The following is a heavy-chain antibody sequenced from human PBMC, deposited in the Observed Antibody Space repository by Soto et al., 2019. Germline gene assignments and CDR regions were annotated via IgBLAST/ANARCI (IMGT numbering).Heavy chain of an antibody. D-gene: IGHD6-19*01. V-gene: IGHV3-23*01. CDR1: GFTFRDYA. J-gene: IGHJ4*02. Sequence: AQLLESGGDLVQPGGSLRLSCAASGFTFRDYAMNWVRQAPGKGLEWVADIRGNGSSARHADSVKGRFTISRDNSQNTLYLHMNSLRVDDTAIYYCGKERRGSGWSVCKFWGQGPLVTVSS. CDR2: IRGNGSSA. CDR3: GKERRGSGWSVCKF.